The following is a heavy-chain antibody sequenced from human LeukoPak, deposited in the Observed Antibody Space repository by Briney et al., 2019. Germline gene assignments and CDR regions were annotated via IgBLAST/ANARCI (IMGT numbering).Heavy chain of an antibody. CDR2: ISTSGGTT. CDR3: ARDPGDYYYYYMDV. V-gene: IGHV3-48*01. Sequence: RAGGSLRLSCAASGFTFSRFSMHWVRQAPGKGLEWISYISTSGGTTYYADSVKGRFTISRDNAKNSLYLQMNSLRAEDTAVFYCARDPGDYYYYYMDVWGKGTTVTVSS. D-gene: IGHD2-21*01. CDR1: GFTFSRFS. J-gene: IGHJ6*03.